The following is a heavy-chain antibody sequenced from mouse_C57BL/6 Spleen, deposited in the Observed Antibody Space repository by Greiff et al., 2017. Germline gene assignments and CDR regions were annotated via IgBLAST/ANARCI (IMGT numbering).Heavy chain of an antibody. V-gene: IGHV1-26*01. J-gene: IGHJ4*01. CDR2: INPNNGGT. Sequence: EVQLQQSGPELVKPGASVKISCKASGYTFTDYYMNWVKQSHGKSLEWIGDINPNNGGTSYNQKFKGKATLTVDKSSSTAYMELRSLTSEDSAVYYCARRYSNYRGGYAMDYWGQGTSVTVSS. CDR1: GYTFTDYY. CDR3: ARRYSNYRGGYAMDY. D-gene: IGHD2-12*01.